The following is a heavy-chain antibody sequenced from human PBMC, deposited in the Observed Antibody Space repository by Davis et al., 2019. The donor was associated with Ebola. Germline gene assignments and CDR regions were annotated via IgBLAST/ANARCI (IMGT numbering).Heavy chain of an antibody. CDR3: ARAVDTAMVILGDWYFDL. CDR2: ISWDSGSI. CDR1: GFTFDDFA. J-gene: IGHJ2*01. D-gene: IGHD5-18*01. Sequence: PGGSLRLSCAASGFTFDDFAMHWVRQAPGKGLEWVSGISWDSGSIGYADSVKGRFTISRENAKNSLYLQMNSLRAGDTAVYYCARAVDTAMVILGDWYFDLWGRGTLVIVSS. V-gene: IGHV3-9*01.